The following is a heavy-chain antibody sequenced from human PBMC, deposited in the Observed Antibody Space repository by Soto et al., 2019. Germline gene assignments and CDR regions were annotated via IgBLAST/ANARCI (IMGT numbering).Heavy chain of an antibody. V-gene: IGHV3-23*01. CDR2: INVDDST. J-gene: IGHJ4*02. CDR1: GFTFSAYA. Sequence: EVQLLESGGGLVQPGGSLRLSCAASGFTFSAYAMSWVRQAPGKGLEWVSSINVDDSTYYADSVKGRFTISRDNSKSTVFLELSTLRGEDTATFYCAKNYYCDHWGQVTQVTVSS. CDR3: AKNYYCDH.